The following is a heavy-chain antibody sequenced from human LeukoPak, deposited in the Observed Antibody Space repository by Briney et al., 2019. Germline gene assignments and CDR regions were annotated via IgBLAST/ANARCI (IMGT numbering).Heavy chain of an antibody. Sequence: GGSLRLSCAASGFTFSSYAMHWVRQAPGKGLEWVAVISYDGSNKYYADSVKGRFTISRDNSKNTLYLQMNSLRAEDTAVYYCAKDNQWLAGAIYYFDYWGQGTLVTVSS. CDR3: AKDNQWLAGAIYYFDY. CDR1: GFTFSSYA. V-gene: IGHV3-30-3*01. CDR2: ISYDGSNK. D-gene: IGHD6-19*01. J-gene: IGHJ4*02.